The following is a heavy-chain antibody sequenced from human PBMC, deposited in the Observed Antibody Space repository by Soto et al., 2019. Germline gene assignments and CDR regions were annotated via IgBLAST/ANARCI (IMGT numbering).Heavy chain of an antibody. J-gene: IGHJ6*02. Sequence: GGSLRLSCAASGFTFSSYAMHWVRQAPGKGLEWVAVISYDGSNKYYADSVKGRFTISRDNSKNTLYLQMNSLRAEDTAVYYCARDDYYGSGSYYTPPKAYYYYGMDVWGQGTTVTVSS. V-gene: IGHV3-30-3*01. CDR1: GFTFSSYA. D-gene: IGHD3-10*01. CDR2: ISYDGSNK. CDR3: ARDDYYGSGSYYTPPKAYYYYGMDV.